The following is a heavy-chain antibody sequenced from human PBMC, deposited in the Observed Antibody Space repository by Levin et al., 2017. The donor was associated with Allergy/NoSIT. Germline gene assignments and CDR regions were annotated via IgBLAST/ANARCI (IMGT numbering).Heavy chain of an antibody. CDR2: ISGHNGKT. CDR3: ARVFYFDSSGYYDT. Sequence: ASVKVSCKTSGFNFNLYGIIWVRQAPGQGLEWMGWISGHNGKTDYAQKFQGRVSMTTDTSTSTAYMELRNLRSDDTAMFYCARVFYFDSSGYYDTWGQGTLVTVSS. CDR1: GFNFNLYG. D-gene: IGHD3-22*01. J-gene: IGHJ5*02. V-gene: IGHV1-18*01.